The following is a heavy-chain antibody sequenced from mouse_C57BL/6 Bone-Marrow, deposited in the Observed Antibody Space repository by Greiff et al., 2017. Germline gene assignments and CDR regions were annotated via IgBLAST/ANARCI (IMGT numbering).Heavy chain of an antibody. D-gene: IGHD1-1*01. J-gene: IGHJ1*03. CDR1: GYAFSSYW. CDR3: ARYRPSYYGSSHWYFDV. Sequence: QVQLKESGAELVKPGASVKISCKASGYAFSSYWMNWVKQRPGKGLEWIGQIYPGDGDTNYNGKFKGKATLTADKSSSTAYMQLSSLTSEDSAVYFCARYRPSYYGSSHWYFDVWGTGTTVTVSS. CDR2: IYPGDGDT. V-gene: IGHV1-80*01.